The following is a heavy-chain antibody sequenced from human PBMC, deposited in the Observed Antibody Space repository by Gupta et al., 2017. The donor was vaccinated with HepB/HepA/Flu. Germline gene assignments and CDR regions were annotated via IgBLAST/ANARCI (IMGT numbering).Heavy chain of an antibody. D-gene: IGHD3-22*01. J-gene: IGHJ3*02. CDR3: ARAYYDSSGYYWGAFDI. CDR1: GFTFRGY. Sequence: EVQLVESGGGLVQPGGSLRLSCAASGFTFRGYEWTGVRQAPGKGLEWVSYISSSGSNIYYADSVKGLFTISRDNAKNSLYLQMNSLRAEDTAVYYCARAYYDSSGYYWGAFDIWGQGTMVTVSS. CDR2: ISSSGSNI. V-gene: IGHV3-48*03.